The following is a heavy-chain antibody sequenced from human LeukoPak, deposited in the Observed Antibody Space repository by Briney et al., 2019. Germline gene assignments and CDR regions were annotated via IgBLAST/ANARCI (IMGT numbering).Heavy chain of an antibody. V-gene: IGHV3-7*01. J-gene: IGHJ4*02. D-gene: IGHD1-20*01. CDR3: ARDLITGISGPFDY. CDR1: GFTFSSYW. CDR2: IKQDGSEK. Sequence: PGGSLRLSCAASGFTFSSYWMSWVGQAPGKGLEGVAHIKQDGSEKYYVDSVKGRFTISRDNAKNSLYLQMNSLRAEDTAVYYCARDLITGISGPFDYWGQGTLVTVSS.